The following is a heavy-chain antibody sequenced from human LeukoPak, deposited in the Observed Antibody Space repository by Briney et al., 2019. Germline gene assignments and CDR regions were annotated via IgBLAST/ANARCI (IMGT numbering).Heavy chain of an antibody. V-gene: IGHV3-30-3*01. CDR1: GFTFSSYA. J-gene: IGHJ4*02. CDR3: ARGRGYQLLNRGVDY. CDR2: ISYDGSNK. D-gene: IGHD2-2*01. Sequence: PGGSLRLSCAASGFTFSSYAMHWVRQAPGKRLEWVAVISYDGSNKYYADSVKGRFTISRDNSKNTLYLQMNSLRAEDTAVYYCARGRGYQLLNRGVDYWGQGTLVTVSS.